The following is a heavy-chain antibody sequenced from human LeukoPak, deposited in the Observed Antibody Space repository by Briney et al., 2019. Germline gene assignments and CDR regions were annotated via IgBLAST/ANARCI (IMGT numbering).Heavy chain of an antibody. V-gene: IGHV3-11*01. CDR1: GFTFSDYY. CDR3: AKGQDIVVAQPIDY. CDR2: ISSSGSTI. D-gene: IGHD2-15*01. Sequence: GGSLRLSCAASGFTFSDYYMSWIRQAPGKGLEWVSYISSSGSTIYYADSVKGRFTISRDNAKNSLYLQMNSLRAEDMALYYCAKGQDIVVAQPIDYWGQGTLVTVSS. J-gene: IGHJ4*02.